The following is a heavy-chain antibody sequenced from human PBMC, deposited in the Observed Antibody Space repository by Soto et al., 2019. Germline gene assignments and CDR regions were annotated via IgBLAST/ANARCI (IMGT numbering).Heavy chain of an antibody. CDR1: GFSFSSYW. D-gene: IGHD6-6*01. CDR3: AREDSCSLVENWFGP. Sequence: GSLGLCCAASGFSFSSYWMHGVRQTVGKGLVWVSRINSDGSSTSYADSVKGRFTISRDNAKNTLYLQMNSLRAEDTAVYYCAREDSCSLVENWFGPWGQVTVVIVAS. J-gene: IGHJ5*02. CDR2: INSDGSST. V-gene: IGHV3-74*01.